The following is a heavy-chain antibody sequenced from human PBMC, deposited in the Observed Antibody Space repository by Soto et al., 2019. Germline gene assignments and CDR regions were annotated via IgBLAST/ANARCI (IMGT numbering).Heavy chain of an antibody. CDR1: GFTFSVYW. J-gene: IGHJ6*02. CDR2: IDSDGSTT. V-gene: IGHV3-74*01. Sequence: EVQLVESGGGLVQPGGSLRLSCAASGFTFSVYWMHWVRQAPGKGLVWVSRIDSDGSTTSYADSMKGRFTISRDNAKSTLYLQMNSLRAEDTAVYYCARPGYSNYGPGVDVWGQGTKVTVSS. D-gene: IGHD4-4*01. CDR3: ARPGYSNYGPGVDV.